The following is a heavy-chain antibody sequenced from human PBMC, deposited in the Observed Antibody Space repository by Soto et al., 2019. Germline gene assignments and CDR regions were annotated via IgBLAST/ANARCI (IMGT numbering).Heavy chain of an antibody. J-gene: IGHJ1*01. V-gene: IGHV1-69*17. D-gene: IGHD1-26*01. CDR2: VITIYDVP. CDR1: GGDFTTYV. CDR3: AVGSNADESCVVKDYF. Sequence: QVQLLQSGAEVKKPGSSVKVSCKTSGGDFTTYVLSWVRQAPGQGLEWMGGVITIYDVPHVPQKFQGRVTLTAEKSTSSGYMELSRLISALAAVYLCAVGSNADESCVVKDYF.